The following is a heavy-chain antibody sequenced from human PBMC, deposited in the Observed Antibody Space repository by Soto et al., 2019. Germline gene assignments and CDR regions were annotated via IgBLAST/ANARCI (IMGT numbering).Heavy chain of an antibody. Sequence: GASMKVSCKASGGTFSSYTISWVRQAPGQGLEWMGRIIPILGIANYAQKFQGRVTITADKSTSTAYMELSSLRSEDTAVYYCARDYYGSGSYTAFDVWGQGTMVTVSS. D-gene: IGHD3-10*01. J-gene: IGHJ3*01. CDR1: GGTFSSYT. CDR3: ARDYYGSGSYTAFDV. V-gene: IGHV1-69*04. CDR2: IIPILGIA.